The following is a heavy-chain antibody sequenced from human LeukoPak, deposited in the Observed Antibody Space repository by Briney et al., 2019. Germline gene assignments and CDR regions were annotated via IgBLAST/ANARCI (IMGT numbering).Heavy chain of an antibody. CDR3: ARDLSDSGLDY. CDR1: GFTFSSYG. V-gene: IGHV3-33*01. D-gene: IGHD2-15*01. CDR2: IWYDGSNK. J-gene: IGHJ4*02. Sequence: PGGSLRLSCAASGFTFSSYGMHWVRQAPGKGLEWVAVIWYDGSNKYYADSVKGRFTISRDNSKNTLYLQMNSLRAEDTAVYYCARDLSDSGLDYWGQGTLVTVSS.